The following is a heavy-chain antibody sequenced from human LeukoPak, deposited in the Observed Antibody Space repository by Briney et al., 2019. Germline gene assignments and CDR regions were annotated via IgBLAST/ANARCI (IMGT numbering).Heavy chain of an antibody. CDR3: ARSYGSASYNIDY. V-gene: IGHV3-66*02. Sequence: GGSLRLSCAASGFTVSSTYMSWVRQAPGKGLEWVSVVYSGGSTYYADSVKGRFTISRDNSKNTLYLQMNSLRPEDTAVYYCARSYGSASYNIDYWGQGTLVTVSS. J-gene: IGHJ4*02. D-gene: IGHD3-10*01. CDR2: VYSGGST. CDR1: GFTVSSTY.